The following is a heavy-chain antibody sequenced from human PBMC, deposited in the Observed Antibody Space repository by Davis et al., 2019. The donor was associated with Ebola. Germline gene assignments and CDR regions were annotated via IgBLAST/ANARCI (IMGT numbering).Heavy chain of an antibody. V-gene: IGHV1-46*01. Sequence: ASVKVSCKASGYTFTTYAMNWVRQAPGQGLEWMGMINPNDGRTIYAQKFQGRVTMTRDTSTSTVYMELSSLRSEDTAVYYCARDHRIVAHGTPFDYWGQGTLVTVSS. D-gene: IGHD6-13*01. J-gene: IGHJ4*02. CDR1: GYTFTTYA. CDR2: INPNDGRT. CDR3: ARDHRIVAHGTPFDY.